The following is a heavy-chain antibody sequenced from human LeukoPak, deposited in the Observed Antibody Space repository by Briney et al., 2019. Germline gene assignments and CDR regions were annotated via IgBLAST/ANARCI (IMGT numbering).Heavy chain of an antibody. CDR3: ARGAMTTVTRRWFDP. V-gene: IGHV4-38-2*02. CDR2: IYHSGST. J-gene: IGHJ5*02. D-gene: IGHD4-17*01. Sequence: SETLSLTCTVSGYSISSGYYWGWIRPPPGKGLEWIGSIYHSGSTYYNPSLKSRVTISVDTSKNQFSLKLSSVTAADTAVYYCARGAMTTVTRRWFDPWGQGTLVTVSS. CDR1: GYSISSGYY.